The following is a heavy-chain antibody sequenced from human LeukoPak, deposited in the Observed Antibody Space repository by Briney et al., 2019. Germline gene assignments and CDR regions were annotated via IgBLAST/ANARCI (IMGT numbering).Heavy chain of an antibody. CDR1: GGSISSGSYY. V-gene: IGHV4-61*02. CDR3: ARDPGYYDFDY. J-gene: IGHJ4*02. Sequence: SETLSLTCTVSGGSISSGSYYWSWIRQPAGKGLEWIGRIYTSGSTNYNPSLKSRVTISVDTSKNQFSLKLSSVTAADTAVYYCARDPGYYDFDYWGQGTLVTVSS. CDR2: IYTSGST. D-gene: IGHD3-3*01.